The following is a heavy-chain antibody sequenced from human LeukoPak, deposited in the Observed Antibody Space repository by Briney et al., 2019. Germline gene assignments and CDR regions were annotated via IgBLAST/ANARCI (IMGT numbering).Heavy chain of an antibody. V-gene: IGHV4-61*01. CDR2: IYHSGST. J-gene: IGHJ4*02. D-gene: IGHD2-2*01. CDR3: ASYCSSTSCQRFDY. CDR1: GGSVSSGSYY. Sequence: SETLSLTCTVSGGSVSSGSYYWSWIRQPPGKGLEWIGYIYHSGSTNYNPSLKSRVTISVDTSKNQFSLKLSSVTAADTAVYYCASYCSSTSCQRFDYWGQGTLVTVSS.